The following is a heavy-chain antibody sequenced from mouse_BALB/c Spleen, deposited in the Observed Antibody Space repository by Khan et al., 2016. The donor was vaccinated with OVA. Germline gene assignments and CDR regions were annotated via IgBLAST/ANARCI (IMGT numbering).Heavy chain of an antibody. D-gene: IGHD4-1*01. Sequence: EVQLQESGPGLVKPSQSLSLTCTVAGYSITSDYAWNWIRQFPGNKLEWMGYISYSGSTGYNPSLKSRISINRDTSKNQFFLQLNSVTTEDTATYYCASELGRYYAMDYWGQGTSVTVSS. CDR2: ISYSGST. V-gene: IGHV3-2*02. CDR3: ASELGRYYAMDY. J-gene: IGHJ4*01. CDR1: GYSITSDYA.